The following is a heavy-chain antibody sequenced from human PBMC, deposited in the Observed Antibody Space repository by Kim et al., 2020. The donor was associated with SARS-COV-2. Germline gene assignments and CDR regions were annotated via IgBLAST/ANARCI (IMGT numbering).Heavy chain of an antibody. V-gene: IGHV4-59*01. CDR2: IYYSGST. Sequence: SDTLSLTCTVSGGSISSYYWSWIRQPPGKGLEWIGYIYYSGSTNYNPSLKSRVTISVDTSKNQFSLKLSSVTAAYTAVYYCARDHREWLQYTANWYFDLWGRGTLVTVSS. J-gene: IGHJ2*01. CDR1: GGSISSYY. D-gene: IGHD3-3*01. CDR3: ARDHREWLQYTANWYFDL.